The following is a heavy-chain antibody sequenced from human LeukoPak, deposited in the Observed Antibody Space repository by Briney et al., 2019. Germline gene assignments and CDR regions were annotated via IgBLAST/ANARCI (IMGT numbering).Heavy chain of an antibody. CDR1: GYTFTSYY. D-gene: IGHD1-1*01. CDR2: INPSGGST. CDR3: ATFGSSPPNYN. Sequence: ASVKVSCKASGYTFTSYYMHWVRQAPGQGLEWMGIINPSGGSTSYAQKFQGRVTMTRDTSISTAYMELSRLRSDDSAVYYCATFGSSPPNYNRGQGTQVTVSS. J-gene: IGHJ4*02. V-gene: IGHV1-46*01.